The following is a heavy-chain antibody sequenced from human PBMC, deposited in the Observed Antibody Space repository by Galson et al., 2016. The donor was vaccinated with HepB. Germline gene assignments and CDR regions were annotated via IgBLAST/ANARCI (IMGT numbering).Heavy chain of an antibody. Sequence: SPRLSCAASGFTFSSYWMSWVRQAPGKGLVWLSRVNTDGSGADYADSVKGRFTISRDNSKNTLYLEMNSLRAEDTAVYYCARDNWDDAGCSVDHWGQGTLVTVSS. CDR1: GFTFSSYW. V-gene: IGHV3-74*01. D-gene: IGHD1-20*01. CDR3: ARDNWDDAGCSVDH. J-gene: IGHJ4*02. CDR2: VNTDGSGA.